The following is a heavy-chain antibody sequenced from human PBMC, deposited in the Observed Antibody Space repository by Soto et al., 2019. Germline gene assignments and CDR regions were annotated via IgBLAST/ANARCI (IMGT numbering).Heavy chain of an antibody. CDR2: INPNSGGT. CDR1: GYTFTGYY. Sequence: QVQLVQSGAEVKKPGASVKVSCKASGYTFTGYYMHWVRQAPGQGLEWMGWINPNSGGTNYAQKXXGWGTRTRDTXXSXAXXELSRLRSDDTAVYYCARGLYSSGWYGDDYYGMDVWGQGTTVTVSS. D-gene: IGHD6-19*01. CDR3: ARGLYSSGWYGDDYYGMDV. J-gene: IGHJ6*02. V-gene: IGHV1-2*04.